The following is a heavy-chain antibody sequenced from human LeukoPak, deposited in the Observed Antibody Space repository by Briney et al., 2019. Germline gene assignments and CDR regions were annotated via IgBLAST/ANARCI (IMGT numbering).Heavy chain of an antibody. CDR1: GGSISSYY. CDR2: IYYSGST. Sequence: SETLSLTCTVSGGSISSYYWSWIRQPPGKGLEWMGYIYYSGSTNYNPSLKSRVTIPVDTSKNQFSLKLSAVTAADTGVYYCARVLAAAGSDAFDIWGQGTMVTVSS. D-gene: IGHD6-13*01. J-gene: IGHJ3*02. CDR3: ARVLAAAGSDAFDI. V-gene: IGHV4-59*01.